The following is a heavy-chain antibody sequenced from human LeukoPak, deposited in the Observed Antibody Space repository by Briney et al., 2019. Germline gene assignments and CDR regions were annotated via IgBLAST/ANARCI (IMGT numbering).Heavy chain of an antibody. V-gene: IGHV4-59*08. CDR3: AVLYYYDSSGYFDY. CDR2: IYYSGST. CDR1: GGXISNYY. Sequence: PSETLSLTCTVSGGXISNYYCSWIRQPPGKGLEWIGYIYYSGSTNYNPSLKSRVTISVDTSKNQISLKLSSVTAADTAVYYCAVLYYYDSSGYFDYWGQGTLVTVSS. D-gene: IGHD3-22*01. J-gene: IGHJ4*02.